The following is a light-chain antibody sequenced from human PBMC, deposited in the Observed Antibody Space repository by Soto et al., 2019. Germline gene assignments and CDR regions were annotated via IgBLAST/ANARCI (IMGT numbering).Light chain of an antibody. Sequence: QSVLTQPASVSGSPGQSITISCTGTTSDVGRYNYVSWYQQHPGKAPKLIIYDVSNRPSGVSNRFSGSKSGNTASLTISGLQAEDEADYYCNSYTSSCTYVFGTGTKLTVL. V-gene: IGLV2-14*01. CDR3: NSYTSSCTYV. CDR2: DVS. CDR1: TSDVGRYNY. J-gene: IGLJ1*01.